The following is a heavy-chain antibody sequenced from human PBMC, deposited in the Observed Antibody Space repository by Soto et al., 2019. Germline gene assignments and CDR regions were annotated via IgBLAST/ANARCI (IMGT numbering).Heavy chain of an antibody. V-gene: IGHV3-23*01. D-gene: IGHD1-26*01. CDR2: ISGGDGST. J-gene: IGHJ6*02. CDR1: GFSFSSYA. CDR3: VKDLVRSYYGAINYGLDV. Sequence: VQLLESGGGLVQPGGSLRLSCAASGFSFSSYAMTWVRQAPGKGLEWVSGISGGDGSTYYADSVKGRFAISRDDSTNTLFLEMNSLRGEDTAVYYCVKDLVRSYYGAINYGLDVWGQGTTVTVSS.